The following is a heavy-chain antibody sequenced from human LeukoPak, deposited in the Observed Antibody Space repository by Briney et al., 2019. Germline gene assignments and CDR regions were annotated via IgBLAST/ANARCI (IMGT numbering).Heavy chain of an antibody. CDR3: AREGRYYYDSSGYLLFDY. CDR1: GSTFSSYA. D-gene: IGHD3-22*01. CDR2: ISYDGSNK. Sequence: GGSLRLSCAASGSTFSSYAMHWVRQAPGKGLEWVAVISYDGSNKYYADSVKGRFTISRDNSKNTLYLQMNSLRAEDTAVYYCAREGRYYYDSSGYLLFDYWGQGTLVTVSS. J-gene: IGHJ4*02. V-gene: IGHV3-30-3*01.